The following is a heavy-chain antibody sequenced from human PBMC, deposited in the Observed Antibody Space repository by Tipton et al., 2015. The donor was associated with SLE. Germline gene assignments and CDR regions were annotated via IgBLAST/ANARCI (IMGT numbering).Heavy chain of an antibody. V-gene: IGHV4-39*07. J-gene: IGHJ4*02. CDR3: AGMSYPREGYFDY. CDR1: GGSISSSSYY. Sequence: TLSLTCTVSGGSISSSSYYWGWIRQPPGKGLEWIGSIYYSGSTYYNPPLKSRATISVDTSKNQFSLKLSSVTAADTAVYYCAGMSYPREGYFDYWGQGTLVTVSS. D-gene: IGHD1-26*01. CDR2: IYYSGST.